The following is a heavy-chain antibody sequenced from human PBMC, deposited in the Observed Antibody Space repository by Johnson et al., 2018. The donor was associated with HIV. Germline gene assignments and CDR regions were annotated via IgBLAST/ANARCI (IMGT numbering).Heavy chain of an antibody. D-gene: IGHD3-10*01. Sequence: EVQLVESGGGVVQPGGSLRLSCVVSGFTFSDYYMDWVRQAPGKGLEWVGRTTDKLNSYTTKYAASVKGRFTISRDDSKKSLYLQINSLRTEDTAVYCCARAGVVDSYGSWKAFDIWGQGTMVTVSS. CDR1: GFTFSDYY. CDR2: TTDKLNSYTT. CDR3: ARAGVVDSYGSWKAFDI. V-gene: IGHV3-72*01. J-gene: IGHJ3*02.